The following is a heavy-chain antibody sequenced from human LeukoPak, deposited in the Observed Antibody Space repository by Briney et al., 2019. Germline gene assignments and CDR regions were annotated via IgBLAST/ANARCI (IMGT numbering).Heavy chain of an antibody. CDR1: GGSISSDY. J-gene: IGHJ6*03. CDR3: AKEYSYGHGYYYYYMDV. V-gene: IGHV4-59*01. CDR2: IYYSGST. Sequence: SETLSLTCTVSGGSISSDYWSWIRQPPGKGLEWIGYIYYSGSTNYSPSLKSRVTISLDTSKNQFSLKLSSVTAADTAVYYCAKEYSYGHGYYYYYMDVWGKGTTVTVSS. D-gene: IGHD5-18*01.